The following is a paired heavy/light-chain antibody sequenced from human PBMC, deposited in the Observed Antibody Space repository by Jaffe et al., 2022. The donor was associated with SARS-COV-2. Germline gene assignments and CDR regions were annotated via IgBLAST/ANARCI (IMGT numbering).Light chain of an antibody. CDR3: QQSYSIPHT. CDR1: QTISNY. CDR2: AAS. Sequence: DIQMTQSPSSLSASVGDRVTITCRASQTISNYLNWYQQKPGKAPKLLIYAASSLQSGVPSRFSGSRSGTDFTLTISSLQPEDFASYYCQQSYSIPHTFGQGTKVEIK. J-gene: IGKJ2*01. V-gene: IGKV1-39*01.
Heavy chain of an antibody. V-gene: IGHV3-74*03. Sequence: EVQLVESGGGLVQPGGSLRLSCAASGFSFSSSWMHWVRQAPGKGPVWVSRINSDGSATVYADSVKGRFTLSRDNAKNTLYLQMSSLRAEDTAVYYCAREGGRDYYYGLDVWGQGTTVTVSS. D-gene: IGHD3-16*01. CDR3: AREGGRDYYYGLDV. CDR1: GFSFSSSW. J-gene: IGHJ6*02. CDR2: INSDGSAT.